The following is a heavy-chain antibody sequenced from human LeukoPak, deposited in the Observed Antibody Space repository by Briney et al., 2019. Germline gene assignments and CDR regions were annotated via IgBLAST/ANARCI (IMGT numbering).Heavy chain of an antibody. CDR3: ATQLRDCDWLPLGY. J-gene: IGHJ4*02. Sequence: GGSLRLFCAASGFTFSSYGMQWVRQAPGKGLEWVAVIWYDGSNKYYADSVKGRFTISRDNSKNTLYLKMNSLRAEDTAVCYCATQLRDCDWLPLGYWGQGTLVTVSS. D-gene: IGHD3-9*01. V-gene: IGHV3-33*01. CDR2: IWYDGSNK. CDR1: GFTFSSYG.